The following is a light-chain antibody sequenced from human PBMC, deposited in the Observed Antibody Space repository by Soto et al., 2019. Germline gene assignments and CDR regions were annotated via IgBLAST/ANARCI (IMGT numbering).Light chain of an antibody. V-gene: IGKV3-15*01. J-gene: IGKJ1*01. Sequence: EIVMTQSPATLSVSPGERVTLSCRASQSVTSNLAWYQQKPGQAPILLIFGVSTRATGLTARFSGSGSETEFTPTIPTLRSEDFAVYYSQQYNQWLPTFGHGTKVDIK. CDR3: QQYNQWLPT. CDR1: QSVTSN. CDR2: GVS.